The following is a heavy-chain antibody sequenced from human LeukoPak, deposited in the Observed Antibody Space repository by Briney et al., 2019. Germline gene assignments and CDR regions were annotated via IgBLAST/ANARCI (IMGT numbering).Heavy chain of an antibody. Sequence: GGSLRLSCAASGFTFSSYAMSWVRQAPGKGLEWVSAISGSGGSTYYADSVEGRFTISRDNSKNTLYLQMNSLRAEDTAVYYCAKGPQYSSPVGYFDYWGQGTLVTVSS. CDR3: AKGPQYSSPVGYFDY. J-gene: IGHJ4*02. D-gene: IGHD6-19*01. CDR1: GFTFSSYA. CDR2: ISGSGGST. V-gene: IGHV3-23*01.